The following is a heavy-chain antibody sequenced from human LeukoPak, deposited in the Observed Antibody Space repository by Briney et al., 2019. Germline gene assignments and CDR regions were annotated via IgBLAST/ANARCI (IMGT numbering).Heavy chain of an antibody. J-gene: IGHJ3*01. CDR3: ARES. V-gene: IGHV3-74*01. CDR2: INGDGSVT. Sequence: PGKGLVWVSRINGDGSVTNYADSVKGRFTISRDNSKNTLYLQMNSLRAEDTAVYYCARESWGQGTMVTVSS.